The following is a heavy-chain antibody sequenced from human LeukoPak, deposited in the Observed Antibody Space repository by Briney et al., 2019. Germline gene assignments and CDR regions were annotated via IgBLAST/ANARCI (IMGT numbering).Heavy chain of an antibody. V-gene: IGHV3-15*01. CDR2: IKRKIDGETT. J-gene: IGHJ4*01. CDR1: GFSFNNAW. CDR3: ATGYSSGYVDDY. Sequence: EGSLRLSCAASGFSFNNAWMSWVRQAPGKGPEWVGRIKRKIDGETTDYAEPVKGRFTISRDDSKNTLFLQMNNLRTEDTAVYYCATGYSSGYVDDYWGHGTLVTVSS. D-gene: IGHD3-22*01.